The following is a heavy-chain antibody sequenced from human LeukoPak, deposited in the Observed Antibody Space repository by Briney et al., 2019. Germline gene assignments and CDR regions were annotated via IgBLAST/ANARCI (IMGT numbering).Heavy chain of an antibody. D-gene: IGHD3/OR15-3a*01. J-gene: IGHJ4*02. CDR3: ARRTGYYDGFDY. CDR1: GGSISSGSYY. CDR2: IYYSGST. Sequence: NPSETLSLTCTVSGGSISSGSYYWSWIRQPPGKGLEWIGYIYYSGSTNYNPSLKSRVTISVDTSKNQFSLKLSSVTAADTAVYYCARRTGYYDGFDYWGQGTLVTVSS. V-gene: IGHV4-61*01.